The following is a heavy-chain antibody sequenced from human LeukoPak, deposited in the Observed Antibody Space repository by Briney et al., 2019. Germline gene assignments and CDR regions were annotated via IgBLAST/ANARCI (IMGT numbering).Heavy chain of an antibody. D-gene: IGHD6-19*01. V-gene: IGHV4-59*01. J-gene: IGHJ6*04. Sequence: PSETLSLTCGVSGGSFSFYYWSWIRQPPGKGLEWIGYIYYSGSTNYNPSLKSRVTISVDTSKNQFSLKLSSVTAADTAVYYCAREGSGWGDVWGKGTTVTISS. CDR3: AREGSGWGDV. CDR1: GGSFSFYY. CDR2: IYYSGST.